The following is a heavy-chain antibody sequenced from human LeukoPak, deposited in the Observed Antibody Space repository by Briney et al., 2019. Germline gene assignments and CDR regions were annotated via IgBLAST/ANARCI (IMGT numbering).Heavy chain of an antibody. D-gene: IGHD1-7*01. CDR3: ARDLSNWNYASLVDY. CDR1: GGTFSSYA. J-gene: IGHJ4*02. CDR2: IIPIFGTA. V-gene: IGHV1-69*05. Sequence: GASVKVSCKASGGTFSSYAISWVRQAPGQGLEWMGGIIPIFGTANYAQKFQGGVTITTDESTSTAYMELSSLRSDDTAVYYCARDLSNWNYASLVDYWGQGTLVTVSS.